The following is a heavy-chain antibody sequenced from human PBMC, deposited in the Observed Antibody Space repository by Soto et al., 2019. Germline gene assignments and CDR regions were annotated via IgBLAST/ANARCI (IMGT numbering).Heavy chain of an antibody. CDR2: IYYSGST. D-gene: IGHD3-10*01. V-gene: IGHV4-59*01. Sequence: TSETLSLTCTVSGGSISSYYWSWIRQPPGKGLEWIGYIYYSGSTNYNPSLKSRVTISVDTSKNQFSLKLSSVTAADTAVYYCARDALWFGDPAPYYYYYYGMDVWGQGTTVTVS. CDR1: GGSISSYY. CDR3: ARDALWFGDPAPYYYYYYGMDV. J-gene: IGHJ6*02.